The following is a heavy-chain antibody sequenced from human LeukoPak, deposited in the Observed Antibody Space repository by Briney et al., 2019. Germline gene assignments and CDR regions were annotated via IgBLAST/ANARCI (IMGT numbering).Heavy chain of an antibody. CDR3: ASGYGSGSHLQN. Sequence: GGSLRLSCAASGFTFSSYGMHWVRQAPGKGLEWVAVIWYDGSNKYYADSVKGRFTISRDNSKNKLYLQMNSLRAEDTAVYYCASGYGSGSHLQNWGQGTLVTVSS. CDR1: GFTFSSYG. CDR2: IWYDGSNK. V-gene: IGHV3-33*01. J-gene: IGHJ4*02. D-gene: IGHD3-10*01.